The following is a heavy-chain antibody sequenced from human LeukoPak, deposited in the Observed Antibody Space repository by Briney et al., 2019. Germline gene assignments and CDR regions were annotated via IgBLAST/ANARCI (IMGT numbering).Heavy chain of an antibody. CDR1: GGSISSGTYY. Sequence: ASETLSLTCTVSGGSISSGTYYWTWMRQPAGKGLEWIGRIYTSGSTNYNPSLKSRVTISVDTSKNQFSLKLSSVTAADTAVYYCARGHHHSSGWCGSHQRYFCYYYYMDVWGKGTTVTVSS. CDR2: IYTSGST. V-gene: IGHV4-61*02. D-gene: IGHD6-19*01. CDR3: ARGHHHSSGWCGSHQRYFCYYYYMDV. J-gene: IGHJ6*03.